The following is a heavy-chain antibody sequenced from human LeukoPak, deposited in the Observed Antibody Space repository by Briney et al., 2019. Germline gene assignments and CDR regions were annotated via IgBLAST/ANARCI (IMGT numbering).Heavy chain of an antibody. D-gene: IGHD1-26*01. Sequence: PSETLSLTCTVSGGSISSSSYYWGWIRQPPGKGLEWIGSIYYSGSTNYNPSLKSRVTMSVDTSKNQFSLKLSSVTAADTAVYYCARSGAFDIWGQGTMVTVSP. CDR2: IYYSGST. CDR3: ARSGAFDI. CDR1: GGSISSSSYY. V-gene: IGHV4-39*07. J-gene: IGHJ3*02.